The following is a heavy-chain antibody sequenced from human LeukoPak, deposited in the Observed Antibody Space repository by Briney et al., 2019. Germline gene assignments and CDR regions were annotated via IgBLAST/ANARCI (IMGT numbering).Heavy chain of an antibody. Sequence: SETLSLTCAVYGGSFSGYYWSWIRQPPGKGLEWIGEINHGGSTNYNPSLKSRVTISVDTSKNQFSLKLSSVTAADTAVYYCARDSGGYWPSKDAFDIWGQGTMVTVSS. V-gene: IGHV4-34*01. J-gene: IGHJ3*02. D-gene: IGHD3-22*01. CDR2: INHGGST. CDR3: ARDSGGYWPSKDAFDI. CDR1: GGSFSGYY.